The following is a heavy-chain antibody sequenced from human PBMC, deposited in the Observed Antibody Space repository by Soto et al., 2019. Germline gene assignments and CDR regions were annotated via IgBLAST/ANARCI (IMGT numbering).Heavy chain of an antibody. CDR1: GYSFTTSG. D-gene: IGHD4-17*01. Sequence: QAQLVLSGAEVKEPGASVKVSCKASGYSFTTSGITWVRQAPEQGLEWMGWISTYNDNTNYTQKLQDTVTLTTETFTGTAYMELASLTSYDTAVSYCTRRLTGDYAHWRQGTLVTASS. V-gene: IGHV1-18*01. J-gene: IGHJ4*02. CDR3: TRRLTGDYAH. CDR2: ISTYNDNT.